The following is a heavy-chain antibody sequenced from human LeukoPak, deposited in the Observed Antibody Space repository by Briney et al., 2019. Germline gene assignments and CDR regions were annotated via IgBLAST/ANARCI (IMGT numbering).Heavy chain of an antibody. D-gene: IGHD4-17*01. CDR2: ISGSGGST. J-gene: IGHJ4*02. CDR1: GFTFSSYA. Sequence: GGSLRLSCAASGFTFSSYAMSWVRQAPGKGLEWVSAISGSGGSTYYADSVKGGFTTSRDNSKNTLYLQMNSLRAEDTAVYYCAKDREVYGDYVLLFDYWGQGTLVTVSS. V-gene: IGHV3-23*01. CDR3: AKDREVYGDYVLLFDY.